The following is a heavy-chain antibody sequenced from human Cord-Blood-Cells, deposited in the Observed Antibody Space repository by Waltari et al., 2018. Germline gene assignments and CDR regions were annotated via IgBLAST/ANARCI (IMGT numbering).Heavy chain of an antibody. CDR1: GYTLTELS. J-gene: IGHJ5*02. D-gene: IGHD3-3*01. CDR3: ATSTIFPVQDWFDP. V-gene: IGHV1-24*01. Sequence: QVQLVQSGAEVKKPGASVKVSCKVSGYTLTELSMHWVRHAPGKGLEWMGGFDPEDGETIYAQKFQGRVTITEDTSTDTAYMELSSLRSEDTAVYYCATSTIFPVQDWFDPWGQGTLVTVSS. CDR2: FDPEDGET.